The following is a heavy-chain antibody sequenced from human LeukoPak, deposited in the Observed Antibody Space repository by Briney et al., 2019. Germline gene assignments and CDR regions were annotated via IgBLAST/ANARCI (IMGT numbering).Heavy chain of an antibody. D-gene: IGHD2-15*01. Sequence: LGGSLRLSCTASGFTFSSYAMSWVRQAPGKGLEWVSAISGSGGSTYYADSVKGRFTISRDNSKNTLYLQMNSLRAEDTAVYYCAKSFGAFPIVVVVAAPDAFDIWGQGTMVTVSS. CDR3: AKSFGAFPIVVVVAAPDAFDI. J-gene: IGHJ3*02. CDR1: GFTFSSYA. V-gene: IGHV3-23*01. CDR2: ISGSGGST.